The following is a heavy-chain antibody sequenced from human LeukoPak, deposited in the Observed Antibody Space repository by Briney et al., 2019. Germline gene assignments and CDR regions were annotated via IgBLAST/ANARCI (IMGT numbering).Heavy chain of an antibody. V-gene: IGHV6-1*01. CDR1: GDSVSTNSVA. Sequence: SQTLSLTCAISGDSVSTNSVAWNWIRQFPSRGLEWLGRTYHRSKWSNDYAVSVKSRITINPDTSKNQFSLQLNSVTPDDTALYYCARGKYSGFDLWGQGTMVTVSS. CDR3: ARGKYSGFDL. J-gene: IGHJ3*01. CDR2: TYHRSKWSN. D-gene: IGHD2-15*01.